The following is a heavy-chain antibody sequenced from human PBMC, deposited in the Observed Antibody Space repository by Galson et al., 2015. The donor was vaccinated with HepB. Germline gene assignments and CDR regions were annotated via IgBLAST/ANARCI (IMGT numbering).Heavy chain of an antibody. J-gene: IGHJ2*01. V-gene: IGHV3-49*04. Sequence: SLRLSCAASGFNSGDDVMSWVRQPPGKGLEWVGLIKRRAFGGTTDYAASVRGRFVISRDDSKRIAYLQMNNLIPEDTAVYFCARDIIAAPTVIPRVWYLDLWSRGSLVTVSS. CDR3: ARDIIAAPTVIPRVWYLDL. D-gene: IGHD3-16*02. CDR2: IKRRAFGGTT. CDR1: GFNSGDDV.